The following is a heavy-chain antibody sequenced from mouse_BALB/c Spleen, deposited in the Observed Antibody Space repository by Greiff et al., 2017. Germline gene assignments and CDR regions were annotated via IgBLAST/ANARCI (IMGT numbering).Heavy chain of an antibody. CDR3: ARDYYYAPFAY. CDR1: GYSITSDYA. CDR2: ISYSGST. J-gene: IGHJ3*01. Sequence: EVQGVESGPGLVKPSQSLSLTCTVTGYSITSDYAWNWIRQFPGNKLEWMGYISYSGSTSYNPSLKSRISITRDTSKNQFFLQLNSVTTEDTATYYCARDYYYAPFAYWGQGTLVTVSA. D-gene: IGHD1-1*01. V-gene: IGHV3-2*02.